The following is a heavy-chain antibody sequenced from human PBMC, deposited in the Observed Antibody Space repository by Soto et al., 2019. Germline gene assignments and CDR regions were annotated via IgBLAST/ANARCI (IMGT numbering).Heavy chain of an antibody. J-gene: IGHJ4*02. V-gene: IGHV3-23*01. Sequence: PGGSLSLSCAASGFAFSNYAMGWVRQAPGKGLEWVSSISTSIDATYYADSVKGRFTISRDDSKNTLYLQMNSLRAEDSAVYYCAKDRTVAARNFDYWGQGTQVTVSS. CDR2: ISTSIDAT. CDR3: AKDRTVAARNFDY. D-gene: IGHD6-6*01. CDR1: GFAFSNYA.